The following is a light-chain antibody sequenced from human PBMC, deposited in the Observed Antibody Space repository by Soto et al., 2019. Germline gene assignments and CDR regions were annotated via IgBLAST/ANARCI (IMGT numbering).Light chain of an antibody. CDR2: DVS. Sequence: EIVLTQSPGTLSLSPGERATLSCRSSHSVSSNYLAWYQQKPGQAPRLLIYDVSSRATGIPDRFSGSGSGTDFTLTISRLEPVDFAVYYCQQYGNSPTFGQGTKGEIK. CDR3: QQYGNSPT. V-gene: IGKV3-20*01. J-gene: IGKJ1*01. CDR1: HSVSSNY.